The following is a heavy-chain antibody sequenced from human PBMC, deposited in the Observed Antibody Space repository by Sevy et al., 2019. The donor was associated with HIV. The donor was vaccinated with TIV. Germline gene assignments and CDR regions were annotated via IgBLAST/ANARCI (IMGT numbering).Heavy chain of an antibody. CDR3: AKHISSGYYYYYYTDV. CDR1: GFTFGSYA. J-gene: IGHJ6*03. V-gene: IGHV3-23*01. D-gene: IGHD6-6*01. Sequence: GGSLRLSCAASGFTFGSYAVSWVCQAPGKGLEWVSAISGSGGATYYSDSVKGRFTISRDNSKNTLYLQMNSLRAEDTAVYYCAKHISSGYYYYYYTDVWGKGTTVTVSS. CDR2: ISGSGGAT.